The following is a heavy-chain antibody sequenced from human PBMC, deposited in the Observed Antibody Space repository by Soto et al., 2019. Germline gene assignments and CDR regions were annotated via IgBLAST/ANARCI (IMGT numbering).Heavy chain of an antibody. CDR3: AKEKVDTIYTTTYFDY. CDR1: GFTFSSYG. Sequence: PGGSLRLSCAASGFTFSSYGMHWVRQAPGKGLEWVAVISYDGSNKYYADSVKGRFTISRDNSKNTLYLQMNSLRAEDTAVYYCAKEKVDTIYTTTYFDYWGQGTLVTVSS. V-gene: IGHV3-30*18. J-gene: IGHJ4*02. CDR2: ISYDGSNK. D-gene: IGHD5-12*01.